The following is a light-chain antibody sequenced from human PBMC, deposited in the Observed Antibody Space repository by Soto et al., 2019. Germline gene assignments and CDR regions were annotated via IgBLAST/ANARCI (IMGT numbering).Light chain of an antibody. CDR1: QSVSSN. CDR3: QQSNNWPPIT. J-gene: IGKJ5*01. V-gene: IGKV3-15*01. CDR2: GAS. Sequence: EIVMTQSPATLSVSPGERATLSCRASQSVSSNLAWYQQKPGQAPRLLIYGASTRATGIPARFSGSGSGTEFTLTISSLQSQAFAVYYCQQSNNWPPITFGQGTRLQIK.